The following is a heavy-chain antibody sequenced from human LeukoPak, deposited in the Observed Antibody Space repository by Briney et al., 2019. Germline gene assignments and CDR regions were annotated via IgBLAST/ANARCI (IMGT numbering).Heavy chain of an antibody. CDR3: ARFPMVRGPQSWDVFDI. Sequence: SETLSLTCTVSGSSISSGVYYWSWIRQPAGKGLEWIGRIHTRGTTNHNPSLKSRVTISVDTSKNQFSLKLSSVTAADTAVYYCARFPMVRGPQSWDVFDIWGQGTMVTVSS. D-gene: IGHD3-10*01. J-gene: IGHJ3*02. CDR2: IHTRGTT. V-gene: IGHV4-61*02. CDR1: GSSISSGVYY.